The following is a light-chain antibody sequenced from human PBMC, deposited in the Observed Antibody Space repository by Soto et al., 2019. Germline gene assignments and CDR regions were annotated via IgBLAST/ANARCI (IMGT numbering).Light chain of an antibody. CDR1: SRDVGGYKY. J-gene: IGLJ2*01. Sequence: QSALTQPRSVSGSPGQSVTISCTGTSRDVGGYKYVSWYQHHPGKAPRFMIYDVNKRPSGVPDRFFGSKSGNTASLTISGLQAEDEADYYCCSYAGSFNYVVFGGGTKLT. V-gene: IGLV2-11*01. CDR2: DVN. CDR3: CSYAGSFNYVV.